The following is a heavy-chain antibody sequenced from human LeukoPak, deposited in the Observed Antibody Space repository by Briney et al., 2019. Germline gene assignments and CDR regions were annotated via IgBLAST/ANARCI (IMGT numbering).Heavy chain of an antibody. CDR2: TIPILGIA. CDR1: GDTFGSYA. Sequence: SVKVSCKAPGDTFGSYAISWVRQAHAQGLEWMGRTIPILGIAKYAQKFQGRLTITADTSTSTAYMQLTNLRSDDTAVYYCASQFLLPFDYWGRGTLVTVSS. J-gene: IGHJ4*02. D-gene: IGHD3-22*01. V-gene: IGHV1-69*04. CDR3: ASQFLLPFDY.